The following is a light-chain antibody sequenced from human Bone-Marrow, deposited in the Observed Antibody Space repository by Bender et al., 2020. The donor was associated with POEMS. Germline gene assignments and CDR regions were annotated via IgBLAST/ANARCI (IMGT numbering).Light chain of an antibody. V-gene: IGLV2-14*01. Sequence: QSALTQPASVSGSPGQSITISCTGTSSDVGAYNYVSWHQHHPGQAPKLLIFGVSNRPPGVSDRFSGSKSGNTASLTISGLQADDEADYYCCSYTTINTYVFGTGTRVSVL. J-gene: IGLJ1*01. CDR2: GVS. CDR3: CSYTTINTYV. CDR1: SSDVGAYNY.